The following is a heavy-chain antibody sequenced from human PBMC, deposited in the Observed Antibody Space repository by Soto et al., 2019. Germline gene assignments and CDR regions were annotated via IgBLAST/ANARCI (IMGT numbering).Heavy chain of an antibody. Sequence: QITLKESGPTLVKPTQTLTLTCTFSGFSLSTSGVGVGWVRQPPGKALEWLGFIYWDDDKRYSPSLRSRLTITKDTPKNQVVLTMTNVNPVDTATYFCAHRRIGVSQWNYGDFDYWGQGTLVTVSS. V-gene: IGHV2-5*02. D-gene: IGHD6-19*01. CDR3: AHRRIGVSQWNYGDFDY. J-gene: IGHJ4*02. CDR2: IYWDDDK. CDR1: GFSLSTSGVG.